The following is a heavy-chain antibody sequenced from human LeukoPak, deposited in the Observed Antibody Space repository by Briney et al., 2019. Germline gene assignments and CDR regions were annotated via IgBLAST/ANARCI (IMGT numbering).Heavy chain of an antibody. CDR1: GVSISSYY. J-gene: IGHJ6*03. CDR2: IYYSGST. D-gene: IGHD6-6*01. CDR3: ARDLLEYSFTAGYYYNMDV. V-gene: IGHV4-59*01. Sequence: PSETLSLTCTVSGVSISSYYWSWIRQPPGRGLEWIGYIYYSGSTNYNPSLKSRVTISVDTSKNQFSLKLSSVTAADTAVYYCARDLLEYSFTAGYYYNMDVWGKGTTVTVSS.